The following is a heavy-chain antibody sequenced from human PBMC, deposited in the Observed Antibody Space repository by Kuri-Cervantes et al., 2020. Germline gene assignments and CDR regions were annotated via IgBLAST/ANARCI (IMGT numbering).Heavy chain of an antibody. Sequence: LSLTCAASGFPFSSYGMHWVRQAPGKGLEWVTIIWYDGSNKYYADSVKGRFTISRDNSKNTLSLQMNSLRAEDTAVYYCARARSNFGSGSYVDYWGQGTLVTVSS. CDR1: GFPFSSYG. J-gene: IGHJ4*02. CDR3: ARARSNFGSGSYVDY. D-gene: IGHD3-10*01. CDR2: IWYDGSNK. V-gene: IGHV3-33*01.